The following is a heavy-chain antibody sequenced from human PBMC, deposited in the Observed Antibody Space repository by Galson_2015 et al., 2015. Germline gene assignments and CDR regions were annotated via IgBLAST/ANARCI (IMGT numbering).Heavy chain of an antibody. V-gene: IGHV4-39*01. CDR2: IYYSGST. J-gene: IGHJ3*02. CDR1: GGSISSSSYY. CDR3: ARQYGDYYKLGAFDI. D-gene: IGHD4-17*01. Sequence: SETLSLTCTVSGGSISSSSYYWGWIRQPPGKGLEWIGSIYYSGSTYYNPSLKSRVTISVDTSKNQFSLKLSSVTAADTAVYYCARQYGDYYKLGAFDIWGQGTMVTVSS.